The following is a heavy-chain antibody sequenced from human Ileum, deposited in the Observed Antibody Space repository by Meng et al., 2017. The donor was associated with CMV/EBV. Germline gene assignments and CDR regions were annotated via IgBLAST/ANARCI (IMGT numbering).Heavy chain of an antibody. D-gene: IGHD3-22*01. Sequence: ASVKVSCKASGYTFTSYDINWVRQAPGQGLEWMGRMNPSSGGANYAQKFQGRVTMTRDTSINTVYMELSRLRSDDTAVYYCARSLMYYYDSSDYTQAGYWGQGTLVTVSS. CDR3: ARSLMYYYDSSDYTQAGY. V-gene: IGHV1-2*02. J-gene: IGHJ4*02. CDR1: GYTFTSYD. CDR2: MNPSSGGA.